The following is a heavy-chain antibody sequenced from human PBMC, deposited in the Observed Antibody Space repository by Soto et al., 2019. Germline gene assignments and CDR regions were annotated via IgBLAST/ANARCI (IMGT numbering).Heavy chain of an antibody. J-gene: IGHJ4*01. D-gene: IGHD3-10*01. Sequence: QVKLVESGGGVVQPGGSLRLSCAASGYSFRSYGMHWVRQAPGKGMEWVALKWYDGSNEYYAESVQGRLNISRDNYETTVYLQMNSLSVGDTAIYYCARERGFVRGVLRYYLDYWGHGTLGTVSS. V-gene: IGHV3-33*01. CDR3: ARERGFVRGVLRYYLDY. CDR1: GYSFRSYG. CDR2: KWYDGSNE.